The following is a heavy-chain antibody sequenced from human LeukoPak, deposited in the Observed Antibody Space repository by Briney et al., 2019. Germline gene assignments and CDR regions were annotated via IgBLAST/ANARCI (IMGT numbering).Heavy chain of an antibody. CDR1: GGTFSSYA. CDR3: ARPIVEGIYYGMDV. D-gene: IGHD2-15*01. J-gene: IGHJ6*04. V-gene: IGHV1-69*06. CDR2: IIPIFGTA. Sequence: SVKVSCKASGGTFSSYAISWVRQVPGQGLEWMGVIIPIFGTANYAQKFQGRVTITADKSTSTAYMELSSLRSEDTAVYYCARPIVEGIYYGMDVWGKGTTVTVSS.